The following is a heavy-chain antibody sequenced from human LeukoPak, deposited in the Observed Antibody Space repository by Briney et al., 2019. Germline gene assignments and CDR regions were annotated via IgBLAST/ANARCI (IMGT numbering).Heavy chain of an antibody. CDR1: GGSFSGYY. V-gene: IGHV4-34*01. CDR3: ARLPTDYGSGSYYMDV. Sequence: PSETLPLTCAVYGGSFSGYYWSWIRQPPGKGLEWIGEINHSGSTNYNPSLKSRVTISVDTSKNQFSLKLSSVTAADTAVYYCARLPTDYGSGSYYMDVWGKGTTVTISS. J-gene: IGHJ6*03. D-gene: IGHD3-10*01. CDR2: INHSGST.